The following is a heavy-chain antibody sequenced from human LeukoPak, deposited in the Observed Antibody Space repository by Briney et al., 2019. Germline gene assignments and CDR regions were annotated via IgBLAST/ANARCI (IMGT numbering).Heavy chain of an antibody. CDR1: GFTVSGNY. CDR3: ARAKTLTTSFGWFDP. J-gene: IGHJ5*02. D-gene: IGHD4-11*01. CDR2: IHSGGNT. V-gene: IGHV3-53*01. Sequence: PGGPLRLSCAASGFTVSGNYMSWVRQAPGKGLEWVSFIHSGGNTYYADSVKGRFTISRDNSKNTLYLQMNSLRAEDTAVYYCARAKTLTTSFGWFDPWGQGTLVTVSS.